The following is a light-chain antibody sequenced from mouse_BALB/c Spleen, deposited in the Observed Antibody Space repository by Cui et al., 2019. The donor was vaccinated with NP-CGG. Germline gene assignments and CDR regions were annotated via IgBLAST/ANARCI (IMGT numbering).Light chain of an antibody. CDR3: ALWYSNHWV. CDR1: TGAVIISNY. Sequence: QAVVTQESALTTSPGETVTLTCRSSTGAVIISNYANWVQEKPDHLFTGLIGGTNNRAPGVPDRFSGSLIGDKAALTITGAQTEDEAIYFCALWYSNHWVFGGGTKLTVL. CDR2: GTN. V-gene: IGLV1*01. J-gene: IGLJ1*01.